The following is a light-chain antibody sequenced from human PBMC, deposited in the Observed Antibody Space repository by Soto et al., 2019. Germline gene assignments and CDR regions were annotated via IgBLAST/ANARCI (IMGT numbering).Light chain of an antibody. CDR2: RAS. J-gene: IGKJ1*01. CDR1: QSISTW. V-gene: IGKV1-5*03. Sequence: IQMTQSPSTLSASVGDRVTITCRTRQSISTWLAWYQQKPGEAPKVLIYRASTLESGVPSRFRGSGSGTEFTLSISSLQPDDFATYHCHQYSSYPWTFGQGTKVEIK. CDR3: HQYSSYPWT.